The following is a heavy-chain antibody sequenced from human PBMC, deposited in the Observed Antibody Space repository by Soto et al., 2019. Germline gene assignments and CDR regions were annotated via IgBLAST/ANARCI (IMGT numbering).Heavy chain of an antibody. J-gene: IGHJ4*02. CDR2: IYSGGST. D-gene: IGHD4-17*01. V-gene: IGHV3-53*04. Sequence: GGSLRLSCAASGFTVSSNYMSWVRQAPGKGLEWVSVIYSGGSTYYADSVKGRFTISRHNSKNTLYLQMNSLRAEDTAVYYCARDSSYGDYALFDYWGQGTLVTVSS. CDR3: ARDSSYGDYALFDY. CDR1: GFTVSSNY.